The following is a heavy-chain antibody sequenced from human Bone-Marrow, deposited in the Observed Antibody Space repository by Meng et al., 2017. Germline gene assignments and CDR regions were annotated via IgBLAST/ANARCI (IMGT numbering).Heavy chain of an antibody. J-gene: IGHJ4*02. CDR1: GYTFTGYY. Sequence: ASVKVSCKASGYTFTGYYMHWVRQAPGQGLEWMGRINPNSGGTNYGQKFQGRVTMTRDTSISTAYMELSRLRSDDTAVYYCARGTYYYDSSGQLGSDYWGQGTLVTVSS. CDR3: ARGTYYYDSSGQLGSDY. CDR2: INPNSGGT. D-gene: IGHD3-22*01. V-gene: IGHV1-2*06.